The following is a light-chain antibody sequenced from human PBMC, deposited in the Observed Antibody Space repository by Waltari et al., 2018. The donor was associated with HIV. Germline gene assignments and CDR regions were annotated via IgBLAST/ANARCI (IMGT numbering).Light chain of an antibody. V-gene: IGLV2-14*03. Sequence: QSALTQPASVSGSVGQSITISCTGTSSDVGGYHFVSWYQQHPGKVPKLIIYDVTKRPSGVSSRFSASKSGNTASLTISGLQGEDESTYYCCSYASGTVYVFGTGTKVTVL. CDR1: SSDVGGYHF. CDR3: CSYASGTVYV. CDR2: DVT. J-gene: IGLJ1*01.